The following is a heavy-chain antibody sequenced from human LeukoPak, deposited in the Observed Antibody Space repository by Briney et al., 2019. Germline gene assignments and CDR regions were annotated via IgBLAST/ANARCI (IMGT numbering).Heavy chain of an antibody. CDR2: IYQSGST. V-gene: IGHV4-4*02. CDR1: GGSINSSNW. CDR3: ARLELNYYDSSGSNVDY. Sequence: ASGTLSLTCSVSGGSINSSNWWSWVRQPPGKGLEWIGEIYQSGSTYYNPSLKSRVTISVDKSKNQFSLKLSSVTAADTAVYYCARLELNYYDSSGSNVDYWGQGTLVTVSS. D-gene: IGHD3-22*01. J-gene: IGHJ4*02.